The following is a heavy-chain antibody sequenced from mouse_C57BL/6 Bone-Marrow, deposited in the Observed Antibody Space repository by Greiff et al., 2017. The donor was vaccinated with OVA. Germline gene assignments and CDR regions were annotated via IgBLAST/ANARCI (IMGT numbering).Heavy chain of an antibody. CDR2: INPNNGGP. D-gene: IGHD1-1*01. CDR3: ARGDYYGSSSFAY. J-gene: IGHJ3*01. Sequence: EVQLQQSGPELVKPGASVKIPCKASGYTFTDYNMDWVKQSHGKSLEWIGDINPNNGGPIYNQKFKGKATLTVDKSSSTAYMELRSLTSEDTAVYYCARGDYYGSSSFAYWGQGTLVTVSA. V-gene: IGHV1-18*01. CDR1: GYTFTDYN.